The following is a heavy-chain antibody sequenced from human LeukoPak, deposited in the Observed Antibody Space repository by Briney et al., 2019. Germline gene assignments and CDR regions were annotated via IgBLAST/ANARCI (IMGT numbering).Heavy chain of an antibody. J-gene: IGHJ2*01. CDR3: ARDGSNWGSSYLYFDL. D-gene: IGHD7-27*01. CDR1: GGSISTYY. Sequence: SETLSLTCAVSGGSISTYYWSWIRQPPGKGLEWIGYIYNTGSTNYNPSLKSRVTISVDTSKNQFSLKLNFVTAADTAVYYCARDGSNWGSSYLYFDLWGRGTLVTVSS. CDR2: IYNTGST. V-gene: IGHV4-59*01.